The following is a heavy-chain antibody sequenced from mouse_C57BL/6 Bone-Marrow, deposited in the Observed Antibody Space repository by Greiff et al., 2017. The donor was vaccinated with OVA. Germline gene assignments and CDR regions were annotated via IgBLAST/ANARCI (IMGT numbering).Heavy chain of an antibody. D-gene: IGHD2-4*01. CDR2: ISGGGGNT. V-gene: IGHV5-9*01. CDR1: GFTFSSYT. Sequence: EVQVVESGGGLVKPGGSLKLSCAASGFTFSSYTMSWVRQTPEKRLEWVATISGGGGNTYYPDSVKGRFTISRDNGKNTLYLQMSSLRSEDTALYYCARMITTTRDWYFDVWGTGTTVTVSS. CDR3: ARMITTTRDWYFDV. J-gene: IGHJ1*03.